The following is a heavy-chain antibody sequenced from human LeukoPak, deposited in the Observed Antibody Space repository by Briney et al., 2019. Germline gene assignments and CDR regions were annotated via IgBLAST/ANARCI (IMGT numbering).Heavy chain of an antibody. CDR2: ISSSGSTI. D-gene: IGHD2-15*01. J-gene: IGHJ6*02. V-gene: IGHV3-11*04. CDR3: ARGLLIGYYYGMDV. Sequence: PGGSLRLSCAASGFTFSDYYMSWIRQAPGKGLEWVSYISSSGSTIYYADSVKGRFTISRDDAKNSLYLQMNSLRAEDTAVYYCARGLLIGYYYGMDVWGQGTLVTVSS. CDR1: GFTFSDYY.